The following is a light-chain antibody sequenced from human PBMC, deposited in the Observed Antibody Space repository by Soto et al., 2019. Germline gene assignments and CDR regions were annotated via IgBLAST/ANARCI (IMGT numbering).Light chain of an antibody. Sequence: EVVMTQSPATLSVSPGERATLSCRTSQSIYDNLAWYQQKHGQAPRLLIYGASTRATGIPARFSGGGSGTEFTLTIASLHSEDFAVYYCLQHNSWPPRWAFGQGPEVEIK. CDR2: GAS. CDR3: LQHNSWPPRWA. CDR1: QSIYDN. J-gene: IGKJ1*01. V-gene: IGKV3-15*01.